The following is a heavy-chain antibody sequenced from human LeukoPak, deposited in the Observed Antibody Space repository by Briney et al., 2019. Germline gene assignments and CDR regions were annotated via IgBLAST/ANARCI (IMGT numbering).Heavy chain of an antibody. Sequence: PSETLSLTCAVYGGSFSGYYWSWIRQPPGKGLEWIGEINHSGSTNYNPSLKSRVTISVDTSKNQFSLKLSSVTAADTAVYYCARRDYYDPVLCGQGTLVTVSS. CDR2: INHSGST. D-gene: IGHD3-22*01. CDR3: ARRDYYDPVL. V-gene: IGHV4-34*01. J-gene: IGHJ1*01. CDR1: GGSFSGYY.